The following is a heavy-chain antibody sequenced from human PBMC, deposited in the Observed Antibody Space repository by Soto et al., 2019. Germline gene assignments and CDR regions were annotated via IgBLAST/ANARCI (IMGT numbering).Heavy chain of an antibody. J-gene: IGHJ4*02. Sequence: GGSLRLSCAASGFTFSNYAMSWVRQAPGKGLEWVSAISGSSGNTYYADSVKGRFTISRDNSKNTLYLQMNGLRSEDTAVYYCARLRTGSWYYYDSSGYWYFDYWGQGTLVTVSS. CDR2: ISGSSGNT. D-gene: IGHD3-22*01. CDR3: ARLRTGSWYYYDSSGYWYFDY. V-gene: IGHV3-23*01. CDR1: GFTFSNYA.